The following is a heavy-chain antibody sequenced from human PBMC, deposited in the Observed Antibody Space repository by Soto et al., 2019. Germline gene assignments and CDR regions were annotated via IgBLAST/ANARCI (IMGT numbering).Heavy chain of an antibody. CDR2: IKQDGSEK. J-gene: IGHJ6*02. Sequence: VSLRLSCAASGFTFSSYWMSWVRQAPGKGLEWVANIKQDGSEKYYVDSVKGRFTISRDNAKNSLYLQMNSLRAEDTAVYYCARKGTDSSSWPNYYYYYGMDVWGQGTTVTVYS. V-gene: IGHV3-7*01. CDR3: ARKGTDSSSWPNYYYYYGMDV. D-gene: IGHD6-6*01. CDR1: GFTFSSYW.